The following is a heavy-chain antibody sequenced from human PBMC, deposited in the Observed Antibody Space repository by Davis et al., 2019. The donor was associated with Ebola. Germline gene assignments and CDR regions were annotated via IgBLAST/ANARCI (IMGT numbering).Heavy chain of an antibody. J-gene: IGHJ6*02. D-gene: IGHD3-3*01. V-gene: IGHV3-23*01. CDR2: ISGSGGST. CDR3: ARDRRDFWSGYPDYYYYGMDV. CDR1: GFPFRSYA. Sequence: GESLKISCAASGFPFRSYAMSWVRQAPGKGLEWVSAISGSGGSTYYADSVKGRFTIFRDNSKNTLYLQMNSLRDEDTAVYYCARDRRDFWSGYPDYYYYGMDVWGQGTTVTVSS.